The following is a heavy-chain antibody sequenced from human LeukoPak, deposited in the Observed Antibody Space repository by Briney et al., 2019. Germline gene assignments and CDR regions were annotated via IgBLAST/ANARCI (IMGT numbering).Heavy chain of an antibody. J-gene: IGHJ4*02. V-gene: IGHV4-34*01. CDR1: GGSFSGYY. Sequence: SETLSLTCAVYGGSFSGYYWSWIRQPPGKGLEWIGEINHSGSTNYNPSLKSRVTISVDTSKNQFSLKLSSVTAADTAVYYCARAAYSGSYYVDYWGQGTLVIVSS. D-gene: IGHD1-26*01. CDR2: INHSGST. CDR3: ARAAYSGSYYVDY.